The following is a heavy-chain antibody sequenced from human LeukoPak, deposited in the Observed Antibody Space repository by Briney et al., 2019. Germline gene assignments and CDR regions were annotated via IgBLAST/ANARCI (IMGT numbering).Heavy chain of an antibody. CDR2: ISSTGNTI. D-gene: IGHD1-14*01. CDR3: AKGTRQYSYYYFDY. CDR1: GFTFSSYE. V-gene: IGHV3-48*03. J-gene: IGHJ4*02. Sequence: GGSLRLSCTASGFTFSSYEMNWVRQAPGKGLEWVSYISSTGNTIYYADSVKGRLTISRDNAKNSLYLQVNSLRAEDTAVYYCAKGTRQYSYYYFDYWGQGTLVTVSS.